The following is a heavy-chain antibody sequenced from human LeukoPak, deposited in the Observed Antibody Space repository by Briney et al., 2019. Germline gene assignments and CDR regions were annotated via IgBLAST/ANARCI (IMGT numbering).Heavy chain of an antibody. CDR3: ARDLRRWELLRYYYYGMDV. CDR2: IKQDGSEK. CDR1: GFTFSSYW. D-gene: IGHD1-26*01. V-gene: IGHV3-7*01. Sequence: GGSLRLSCAASGFTFSSYWMSWVRQAPGKGLEWVANIKQDGSEKYYADSVKGRFTISRDNAKNSLHLQMNSLRAEDTAVYYCARDLRRWELLRYYYYGMDVWGQGTTVTVSS. J-gene: IGHJ6*02.